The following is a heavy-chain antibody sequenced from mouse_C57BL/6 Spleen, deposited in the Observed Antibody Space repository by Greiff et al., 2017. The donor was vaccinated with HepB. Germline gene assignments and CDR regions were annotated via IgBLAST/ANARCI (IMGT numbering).Heavy chain of an antibody. CDR3: ASGDYDCGSSPFAY. Sequence: QVQLQQPGAELVKPGASVKLSCKASGYTFTSYWMPWVKQRPGQGLEWIGEIDPSDSYTNYNQKFKGKATLTVDTSSSTAYMQLSSLTSEDSAVYYCASGDYDCGSSPFAYWGQGTLVTVSA. CDR2: IDPSDSYT. V-gene: IGHV1-50*01. J-gene: IGHJ3*01. CDR1: GYTFTSYW. D-gene: IGHD1-1*01.